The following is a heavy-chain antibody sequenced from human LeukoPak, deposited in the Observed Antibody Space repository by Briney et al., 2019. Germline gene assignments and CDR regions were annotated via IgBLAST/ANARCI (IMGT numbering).Heavy chain of an antibody. CDR2: GNSGST. Sequence: PGGSLRLSCAASGFTFSSYAMSWVRQAPGKGLEWVSGGNSGSTHYADSVKGRFTISRDNSKNTLYLQMNGLRVEDTAVYHCAKVDWGSNCNDGRCPRWGQGTLVTVSS. J-gene: IGHJ4*02. CDR1: GFTFSSYA. V-gene: IGHV3-23*01. D-gene: IGHD2-15*01. CDR3: AKVDWGSNCNDGRCPR.